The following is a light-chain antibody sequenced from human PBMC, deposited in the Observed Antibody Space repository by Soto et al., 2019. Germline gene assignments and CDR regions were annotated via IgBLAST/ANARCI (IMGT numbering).Light chain of an antibody. CDR1: QSISSSF. CDR3: QQRSNWPPA. V-gene: IGKV3D-20*02. J-gene: IGKJ4*01. Sequence: EIVLTQFPGTLSLSPGERATLSCRASQSISSSFLAWFQQKPGQAPRLLIYDASNRATGIPARFSGSGSGTDFTLTISSLEPEDFAVYYCQQRSNWPPAFGGGTKVEIK. CDR2: DAS.